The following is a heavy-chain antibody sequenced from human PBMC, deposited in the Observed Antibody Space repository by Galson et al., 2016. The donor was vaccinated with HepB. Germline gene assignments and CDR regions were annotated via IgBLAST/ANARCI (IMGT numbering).Heavy chain of an antibody. D-gene: IGHD5-18*01. V-gene: IGHV3-30*03. CDR1: GFTLSTYG. CDR3: ASDPRQWQRGYNYGFEY. J-gene: IGHJ4*02. CDR2: ISYDGDTK. Sequence: PRLSCAASGFTLSTYGMHWVRQAPGKGLEWVAVISYDGDTKYHADSVKGRFTISRDNSKNTLYLQMHRLRFEDTAVYYCASDPRQWQRGYNYGFEYWGQGTLVSVSS.